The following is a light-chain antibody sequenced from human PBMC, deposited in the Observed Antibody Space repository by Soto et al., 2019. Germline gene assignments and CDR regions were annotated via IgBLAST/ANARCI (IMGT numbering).Light chain of an antibody. V-gene: IGKV3-20*01. Sequence: EIVLTQSPGTFSLSPGKRSTLSCRASQIIMRKYLAWYQQRFGQAPRLLIYDASRRATGIPDRFSASGSGTEFTLTITRLEPADFAVYYCHYHDSSQEFAFGPGTQVDIK. CDR1: QIIMRKY. CDR3: HYHDSSQEFA. CDR2: DAS. J-gene: IGKJ3*01.